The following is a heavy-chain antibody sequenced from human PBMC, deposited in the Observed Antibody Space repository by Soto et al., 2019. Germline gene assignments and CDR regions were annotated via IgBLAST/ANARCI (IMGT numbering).Heavy chain of an antibody. D-gene: IGHD5-18*01. J-gene: IGHJ3*02. CDR2: IKQDGTEK. Sequence: VGSLRLSCAASGFTFSRYWMNWVRQAPGKGLEWVANIKQDGTEKNYVDSVKGRFTISRDNARKSLYLQMDSLRAEDTAVYFCARGDTPMITGMDSFDIWGQGTMVTVSS. V-gene: IGHV3-7*01. CDR3: ARGDTPMITGMDSFDI. CDR1: GFTFSRYW.